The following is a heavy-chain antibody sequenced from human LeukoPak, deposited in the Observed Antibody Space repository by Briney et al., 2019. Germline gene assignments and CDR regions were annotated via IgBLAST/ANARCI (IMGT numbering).Heavy chain of an antibody. V-gene: IGHV3-30*18. J-gene: IGHJ5*02. Sequence: PGGSLRLSCEASGFTFSNYAMHWVRQAPGKGLEGVAVISFDGNDQYYADSVRGRFTISRDNSENTLYLQMSSLRVEDAAVYFCAKVFVLMRGTPENWFDPWGQGTLVTVSS. CDR3: AKVFVLMRGTPENWFDP. CDR2: ISFDGNDQ. CDR1: GFTFSNYA. D-gene: IGHD1-14*01.